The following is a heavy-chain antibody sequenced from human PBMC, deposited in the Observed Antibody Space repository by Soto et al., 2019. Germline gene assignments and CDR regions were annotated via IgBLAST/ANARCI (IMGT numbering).Heavy chain of an antibody. CDR2: ISYDGSNK. D-gene: IGHD3-10*01. CDR3: AKDPRPGAPYYFDY. Sequence: GGSLRLSCAASGFTFSSYGMHWVRQAPGKGLEWVAVISYDGSNKYYADSVKGRFTISRDNSKNTLYLQMNSLRAEDTAVYYCAKDPRPGAPYYFDYWGQGTLVTVSS. V-gene: IGHV3-30*18. J-gene: IGHJ4*02. CDR1: GFTFSSYG.